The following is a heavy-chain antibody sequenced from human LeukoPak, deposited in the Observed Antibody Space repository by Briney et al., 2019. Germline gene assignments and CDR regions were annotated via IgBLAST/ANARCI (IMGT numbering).Heavy chain of an antibody. CDR3: AKGMATGKQYYSYYYGMDV. D-gene: IGHD5-24*01. Sequence: GGSLRLSCAASGFTFSSYAMSWVRQAPGKGLEWVSAISGSGGSTYYADSVKGRFTISRDNSKNTLYLKMNSLRAEDMAVYYCAKGMATGKQYYSYYYGMDVWGQGTTVTVSS. CDR2: ISGSGGST. J-gene: IGHJ6*02. CDR1: GFTFSSYA. V-gene: IGHV3-23*01.